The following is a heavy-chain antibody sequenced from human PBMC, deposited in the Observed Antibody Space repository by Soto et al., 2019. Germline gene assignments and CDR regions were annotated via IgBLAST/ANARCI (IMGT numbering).Heavy chain of an antibody. CDR2: FDPEDGET. D-gene: IGHD6-19*01. CDR1: GYTLNELS. Sequence: GASVKVSCKVSGYTLNELSMHWVRQAPGKGLEWMGGFDPEDGETIYAQKFQGRVTMTEDTSTDTAYMELSSLRSEDTAVYYCATSIGVSSGWMAEYGMDVWGQGTTVTVSS. J-gene: IGHJ6*02. CDR3: ATSIGVSSGWMAEYGMDV. V-gene: IGHV1-24*01.